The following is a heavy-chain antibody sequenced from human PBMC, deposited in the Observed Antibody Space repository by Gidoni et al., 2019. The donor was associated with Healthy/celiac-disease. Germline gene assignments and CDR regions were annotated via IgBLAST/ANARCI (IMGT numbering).Heavy chain of an antibody. V-gene: IGHV3-21*01. CDR2: ISSSSSYI. Sequence: EVQLVESGGGLVKPGGSLRLSCAASGFTFSSYRMNWVRQAPGKGLEWVSSISSSSSYIYYADSVKGRFTISRDNAKNSLYLQMNSLRAEDTAVYYCARDLHYYDSSGYYYAVDYWGQGTLVTVSS. CDR3: ARDLHYYDSSGYYYAVDY. J-gene: IGHJ4*02. CDR1: GFTFSSYR. D-gene: IGHD3-22*01.